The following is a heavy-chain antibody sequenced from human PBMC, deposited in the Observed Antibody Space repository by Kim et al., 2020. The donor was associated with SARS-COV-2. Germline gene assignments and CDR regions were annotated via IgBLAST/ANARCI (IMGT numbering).Heavy chain of an antibody. J-gene: IGHJ4*02. D-gene: IGHD4-17*01. V-gene: IGHV4-59*13. CDR2: IYYSGTT. CDR1: GGSISSYY. Sequence: SETLSLTCTVSGGSISSYYWSWIRQPPCKGLEWIGYIYYSGTTNYNPSLQSRVTISVDTSKNQFSLKLSSVTAADTAVYYCARDVGDYSFDYWGQGTLVTVSA. CDR3: ARDVGDYSFDY.